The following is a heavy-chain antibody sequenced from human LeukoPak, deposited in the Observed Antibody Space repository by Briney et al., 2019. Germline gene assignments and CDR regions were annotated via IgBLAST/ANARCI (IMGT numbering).Heavy chain of an antibody. V-gene: IGHV1-8*02. CDR1: GYTFSNYG. J-gene: IGHJ3*02. Sequence: ASVKVSCKASGYTFSNYGISWVRQATGQGLEWMGWMNPNSGNTGYAQKFQGRVTMTRNTSISTAYMELSSLRSEDTAVYYCASVYGDYEGWVAFDIWGQGTMVTVSS. CDR2: MNPNSGNT. CDR3: ASVYGDYEGWVAFDI. D-gene: IGHD4-17*01.